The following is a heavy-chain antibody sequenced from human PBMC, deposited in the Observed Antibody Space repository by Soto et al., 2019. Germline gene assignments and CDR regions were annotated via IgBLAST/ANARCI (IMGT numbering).Heavy chain of an antibody. CDR3: ARLYIVATIGGDAFDI. D-gene: IGHD5-12*01. Sequence: QLQLQESGPGLVKPSETLSLTCTVSGGSISSSSYYWGWIRQPPGKGLEWIGSIYYSGSTYYNPSLKSRVTISVDTSKNQFSLKLSSVTAADTAVYYCARLYIVATIGGDAFDIWGQGTMVTVSS. CDR1: GGSISSSSYY. J-gene: IGHJ3*02. CDR2: IYYSGST. V-gene: IGHV4-39*01.